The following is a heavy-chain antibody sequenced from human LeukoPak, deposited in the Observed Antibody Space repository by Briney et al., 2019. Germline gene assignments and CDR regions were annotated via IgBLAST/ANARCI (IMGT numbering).Heavy chain of an antibody. Sequence: PGGSLRLSCAASGFTFSSYAMSWVRQAPGKGLEWVAVISYDGSNKYYADSVKGRFTISRDNSKNTLYLQMNSLRAEDTAVYYCAKDSPLDYWGQGTLVTVSS. CDR2: ISYDGSNK. CDR1: GFTFSSYA. CDR3: AKDSPLDY. V-gene: IGHV3-30*04. J-gene: IGHJ4*02.